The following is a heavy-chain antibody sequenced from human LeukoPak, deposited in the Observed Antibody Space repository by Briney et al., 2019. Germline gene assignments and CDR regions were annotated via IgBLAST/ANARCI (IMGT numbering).Heavy chain of an antibody. CDR1: GFTFSSYG. CDR3: AKAPGSYSDGVVDY. D-gene: IGHD1-26*01. Sequence: GGSLRLSCAASGFTFSSYGMHWVRQAPGKGLEWVAFIRYDGSNKYYADSVKGRFTISRDNSKNTLYLQMNSLRAEDTAVYYCAKAPGSYSDGVVDYWGQGTLVTVSS. J-gene: IGHJ4*02. V-gene: IGHV3-30*02. CDR2: IRYDGSNK.